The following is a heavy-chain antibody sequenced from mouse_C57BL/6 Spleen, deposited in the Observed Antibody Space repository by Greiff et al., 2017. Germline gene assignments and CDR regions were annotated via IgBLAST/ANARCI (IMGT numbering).Heavy chain of an antibody. V-gene: IGHV1-59*01. D-gene: IGHD2-3*01. J-gene: IGHJ3*01. CDR3: ARQSIYDGSLAY. Sequence: VQLQQPGAELVRPGTSVKLSCKASGYTFTSYWMHWVKQRPGQGLEWIGVIDPSDSYTNYNQKFKGKATLTVDTSSSTAYMQLSSLTSEDSAVYCCARQSIYDGSLAYWGQGTLVTVSA. CDR1: GYTFTSYW. CDR2: IDPSDSYT.